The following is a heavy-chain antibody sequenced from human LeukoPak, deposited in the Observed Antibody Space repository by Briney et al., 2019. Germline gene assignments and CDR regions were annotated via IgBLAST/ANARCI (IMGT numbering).Heavy chain of an antibody. J-gene: IGHJ4*02. V-gene: IGHV4-59*11. CDR3: ARSDPRIQLWPRPYYFDY. D-gene: IGHD5-18*01. Sequence: KPSETLSLTCTVSGASISPHYWTWIRQAPGRGLEWIGYVYYNGLTSYNASLRSRLILSVDTARNQVSLKLTSVTAADTAVYYCARSDPRIQLWPRPYYFDYWGQGTLVTVSS. CDR1: GASISPHY. CDR2: VYYNGLT.